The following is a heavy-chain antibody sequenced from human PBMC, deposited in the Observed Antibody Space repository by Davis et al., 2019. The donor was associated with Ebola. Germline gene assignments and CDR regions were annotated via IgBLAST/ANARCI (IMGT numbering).Heavy chain of an antibody. D-gene: IGHD4-17*01. CDR2: ISSSSSTI. J-gene: IGHJ4*02. CDR3: ARTDYGDYFIFDY. CDR1: GFTFSSYS. Sequence: GESLKISCAASGFTFSSYSMNWVRQAPGKGLEWVSYISSSSSTIYYADSVKGRFTISRDNAKNSLYLQMNSLRDEDTAVYYCARTDYGDYFIFDYWGQGTLVTVSS. V-gene: IGHV3-48*02.